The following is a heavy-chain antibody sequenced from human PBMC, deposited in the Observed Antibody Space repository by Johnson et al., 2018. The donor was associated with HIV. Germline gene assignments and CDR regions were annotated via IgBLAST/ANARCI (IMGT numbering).Heavy chain of an antibody. J-gene: IGHJ3*02. V-gene: IGHV3-30*02. CDR2: IQYDGSNK. D-gene: IGHD1-14*01. Sequence: QVQLVESGGGVVQPGGSLRLSCAASAFTFSSYGIHWVRQAPGKGLEWVAFIQYDGSNKYYADSVKGRFTISRDNSKNTLYLQMNSLRAEDTAVYYCTTLATFWPFDIWGQGTMVTVSS. CDR1: AFTFSSYG. CDR3: TTLATFWPFDI.